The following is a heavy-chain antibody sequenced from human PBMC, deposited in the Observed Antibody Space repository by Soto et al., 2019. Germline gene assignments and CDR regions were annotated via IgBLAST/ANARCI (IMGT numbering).Heavy chain of an antibody. V-gene: IGHV1-3*01. CDR1: EYTFTSYA. CDR3: ALGLWGMDV. CDR2: INAGNGNT. D-gene: IGHD3-16*01. Sequence: QVQLEQSGAEVKKPGASVKVSFKTSEYTFTSYAMHWVRQAPGQRLEWMGWINAGNGNTKYSQKFQGRVTITRDTSASTAYMELSSRRSEDTAVYYCALGLWGMDVWGQGTTVTVSS. J-gene: IGHJ6*02.